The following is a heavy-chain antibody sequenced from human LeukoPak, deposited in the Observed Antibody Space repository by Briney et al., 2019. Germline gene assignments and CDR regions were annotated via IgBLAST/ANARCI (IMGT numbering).Heavy chain of an antibody. CDR3: ARGWLQSKVDY. CDR2: IYPSGST. J-gene: IGHJ4*02. V-gene: IGHV4-38-2*02. Sequence: SETLSLTCTVSGYSISSGYYWGWIRQPPGKGREWIGSIYPSGSTYYIPSLQSRVTISVDTSKKQFSLKLSSVTAADTAVYYCARGWLQSKVDYWGEGTLVTVSS. CDR1: GYSISSGYY. D-gene: IGHD5-24*01.